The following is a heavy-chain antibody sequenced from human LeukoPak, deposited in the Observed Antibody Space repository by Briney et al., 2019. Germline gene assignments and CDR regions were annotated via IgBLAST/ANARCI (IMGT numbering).Heavy chain of an antibody. Sequence: SVKVSCKASGGTFSSYAISWVRQAPGQGLEWMGRIIPIFGTANYAQRFQGRVTITTDESTSTAYMELSSLRSEDTAVYYCASDQLAAGTYDYWGQGTLVTVSS. V-gene: IGHV1-69*05. CDR1: GGTFSSYA. CDR2: IIPIFGTA. CDR3: ASDQLAAGTYDY. J-gene: IGHJ4*02. D-gene: IGHD6-13*01.